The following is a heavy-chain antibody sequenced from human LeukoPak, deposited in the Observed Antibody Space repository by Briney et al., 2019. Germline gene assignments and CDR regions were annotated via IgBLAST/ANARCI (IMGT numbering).Heavy chain of an antibody. CDR1: GGSFSGYY. D-gene: IGHD3-3*01. Sequence: PSETLSLTCAVYGGSFSGYYWSWIRQPPGKGLEWIGEINHSGSTNYNPSLKSRVTISVDTSKNQFSLKLSSVTAADTAVYYCARGGSAWLLFRYGMDVWGQGTTVTVSS. V-gene: IGHV4-34*01. J-gene: IGHJ6*02. CDR3: ARGGSAWLLFRYGMDV. CDR2: INHSGST.